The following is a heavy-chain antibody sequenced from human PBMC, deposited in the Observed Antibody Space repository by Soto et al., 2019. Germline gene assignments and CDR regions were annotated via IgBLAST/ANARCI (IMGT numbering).Heavy chain of an antibody. V-gene: IGHV3-48*01. CDR1: GFTFSSYS. CDR2: ISSSSSTI. Sequence: GGSLRLSCAASGFTFSSYSMNWVRQAPGKGLEWVSYISSSSSTIYYADSVKGRFTISRDNAKNSLYLQMNSLRAEDTAVYYCWGYYDILTGYFDYWGQGTLVTVSS. J-gene: IGHJ4*02. D-gene: IGHD3-9*01. CDR3: WGYYDILTGYFDY.